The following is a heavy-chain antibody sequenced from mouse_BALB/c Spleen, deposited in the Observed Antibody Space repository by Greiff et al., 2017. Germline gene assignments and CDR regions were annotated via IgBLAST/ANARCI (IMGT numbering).Heavy chain of an antibody. Sequence: VHLVESGGGLVQPGGSLKLSCAASGFTFSSYTMSWVRQTPEKRLEWVAYISNGGGSTYYPDTVKGRFTISRDNAKNTLYLQMSSLKSEDTAMYYCAKGGYYDAMDYWGQGTSVTVSS. D-gene: IGHD2-2*01. CDR1: GFTFSSYT. CDR3: AKGGYYDAMDY. V-gene: IGHV5-12-2*01. J-gene: IGHJ4*01. CDR2: ISNGGGST.